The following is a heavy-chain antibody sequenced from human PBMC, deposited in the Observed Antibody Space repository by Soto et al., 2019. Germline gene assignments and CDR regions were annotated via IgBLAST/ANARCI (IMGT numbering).Heavy chain of an antibody. CDR3: ATRFVGY. Sequence: GGSLRLSCAASGFTFSSYAMSWVRQAPGKGLEWVSTISGTGSSTYYADSVKGRFTISRDSSKKKLFLQMNSLRAEDAALYYCATRFVGYWGQGTLVTVSS. J-gene: IGHJ4*02. V-gene: IGHV3-23*01. D-gene: IGHD2-21*01. CDR1: GFTFSSYA. CDR2: ISGTGSST.